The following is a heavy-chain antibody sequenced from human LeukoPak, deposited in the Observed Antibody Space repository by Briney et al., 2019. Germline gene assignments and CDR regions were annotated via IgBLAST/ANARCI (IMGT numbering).Heavy chain of an antibody. Sequence: GGSLRLSCVASGFTFDDYAMHWVRQAPGKGLEWVSLISGDGGSTYYADSVKGRFTISRGNSKNSLYLQMNSLRTEDTALYYCAKDPSIYSSSWPEYFQHWGQGTLVTVSS. CDR2: ISGDGGST. J-gene: IGHJ1*01. CDR3: AKDPSIYSSSWPEYFQH. CDR1: GFTFDDYA. D-gene: IGHD6-13*01. V-gene: IGHV3-43*02.